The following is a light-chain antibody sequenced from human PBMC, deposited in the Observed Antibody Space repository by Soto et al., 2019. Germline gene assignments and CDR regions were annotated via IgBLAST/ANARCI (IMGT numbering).Light chain of an antibody. CDR2: DAS. Sequence: EIVLTQSPATLSLSPGERATLSCRASQSVSSFLAWYQQKPGQAPRLLIDDASNRATGIPARFSGSWSGTDFTLTISSLEPEDFAIDYCQQRSNWPYTFGQGTKLEIK. J-gene: IGKJ2*01. V-gene: IGKV3-11*01. CDR3: QQRSNWPYT. CDR1: QSVSSF.